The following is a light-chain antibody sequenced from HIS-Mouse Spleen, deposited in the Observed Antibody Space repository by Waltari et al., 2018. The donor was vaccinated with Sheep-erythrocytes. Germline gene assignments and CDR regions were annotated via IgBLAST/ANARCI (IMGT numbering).Light chain of an antibody. CDR3: CSYAGSYTFVV. CDR2: DVS. Sequence: QSALTQPRSVSGSPGQSVTISCTGTSSDVGGYNYVSWYQQHPGKAPKLMIYDVSKRPSGVPDRFPCSKSGNTASLTISGLQAEDEADYYCCSYAGSYTFVVFGGGTKLTVL. V-gene: IGLV2-11*01. CDR1: SSDVGGYNY. J-gene: IGLJ2*01.